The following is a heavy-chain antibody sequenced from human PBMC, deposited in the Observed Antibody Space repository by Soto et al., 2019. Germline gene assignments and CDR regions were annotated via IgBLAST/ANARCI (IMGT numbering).Heavy chain of an antibody. J-gene: IGHJ4*02. CDR3: ARHAFHRSGLPDY. CDR1: GGSFSGYY. CDR2: INHSGST. Sequence: SETLSLTCAVYGGSFSGYYWSWIRQPPGKGLEWIGEINHSGSTNYNPSLKSRVTISVDTSKNQFSLKLSSVTAADTAVYYCARHAFHRSGLPDYWGKGTLVTVSS. V-gene: IGHV4-34*01. D-gene: IGHD5-12*01.